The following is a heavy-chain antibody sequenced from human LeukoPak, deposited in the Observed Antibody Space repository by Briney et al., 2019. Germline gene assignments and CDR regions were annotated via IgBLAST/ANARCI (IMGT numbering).Heavy chain of an antibody. J-gene: IGHJ6*02. CDR3: ARERVAAYYGMDV. CDR2: ISYDGSNK. Sequence: GRSLRLSCAASGFTFRSYAMHWVRQAPGKGLAWVRCISYDGSNKYYADSVQGRFTISRDNSKNTLFLQMNSLRAEDTAVYYCARERVAAYYGMDVWGQGTTVTVSS. CDR1: GFTFRSYA. D-gene: IGHD2-15*01. V-gene: IGHV3-30-3*01.